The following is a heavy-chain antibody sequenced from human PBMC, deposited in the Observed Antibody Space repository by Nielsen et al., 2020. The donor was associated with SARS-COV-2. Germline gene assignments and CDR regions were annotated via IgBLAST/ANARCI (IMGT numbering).Heavy chain of an antibody. Sequence: GESLKISCKGSGYSFTSYWIGWVRQMPGKGLEWMGIIYPGDSDTRYSPSFQGQVTISADKSISTAYLQWSSLKASDTAMYYCARLYYGSGSYGLLAYYGMDVWGQGTTVTVSS. J-gene: IGHJ6*02. CDR3: ARLYYGSGSYGLLAYYGMDV. V-gene: IGHV5-51*01. D-gene: IGHD3-10*01. CDR2: IYPGDSDT. CDR1: GYSFTSYW.